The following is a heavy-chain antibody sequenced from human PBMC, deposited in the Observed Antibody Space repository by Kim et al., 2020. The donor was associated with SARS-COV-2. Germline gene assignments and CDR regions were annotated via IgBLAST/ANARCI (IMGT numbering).Heavy chain of an antibody. CDR2: IIPILGIA. CDR3: ARDRYDILTGYFIYGMDV. V-gene: IGHV1-69*04. Sequence: SVKVSCKTSGGTFSSYAISWVRQAPGQGLEWMGRIIPILGIANYAQKFQGRVTITADKSTSTAYMELSSLRSEDTAVYYCARDRYDILTGYFIYGMDVWGQGTTVTVSS. D-gene: IGHD3-9*01. J-gene: IGHJ6*02. CDR1: GGTFSSYA.